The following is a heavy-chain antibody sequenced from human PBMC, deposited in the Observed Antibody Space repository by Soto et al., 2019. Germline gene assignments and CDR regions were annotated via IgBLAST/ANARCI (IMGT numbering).Heavy chain of an antibody. V-gene: IGHV1-2*02. Sequence: ASVKVSCKASGYTFTGYYMHWVRQAPGQGLEWMGWINPNSGGTNYAQKFQGRVTMTRDTSISTAYMELSRLRSDDTAVYYCAREGGDGYTPFDYWGQGTLVTVS. CDR1: GYTFTGYY. CDR3: AREGGDGYTPFDY. CDR2: INPNSGGT. D-gene: IGHD5-12*01. J-gene: IGHJ4*02.